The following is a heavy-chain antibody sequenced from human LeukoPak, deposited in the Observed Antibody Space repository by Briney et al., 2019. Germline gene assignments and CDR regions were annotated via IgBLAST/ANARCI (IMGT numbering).Heavy chain of an antibody. CDR2: IYYSGST. CDR1: GGSISSYY. D-gene: IGHD1-26*01. J-gene: IGHJ3*02. Sequence: SETLSLTCTVSGGSISSYYWSWIRQPPGKGLEWIGYIYYSGSTNYNPSLKSRVTISVDTSKNQFSLKLSSVTAADTAVYYCARGVGATGGYAFDIWGQGTMVTVSS. V-gene: IGHV4-59*01. CDR3: ARGVGATGGYAFDI.